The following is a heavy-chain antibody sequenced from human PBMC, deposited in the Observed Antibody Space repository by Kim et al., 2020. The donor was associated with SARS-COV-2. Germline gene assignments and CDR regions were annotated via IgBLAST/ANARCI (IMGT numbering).Heavy chain of an antibody. Sequence: GRFTISRDNSKNTLYLQMNSLRAEDTAVYYCARDSRGSSWYLYYYYGMDVWGQGTTVTVSS. J-gene: IGHJ6*02. D-gene: IGHD6-13*01. V-gene: IGHV3-53*01. CDR3: ARDSRGSSWYLYYYYGMDV.